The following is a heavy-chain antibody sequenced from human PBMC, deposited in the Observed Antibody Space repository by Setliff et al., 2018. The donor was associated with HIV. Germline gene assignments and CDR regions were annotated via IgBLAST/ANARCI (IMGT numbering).Heavy chain of an antibody. J-gene: IGHJ4*02. V-gene: IGHV4-39*02. CDR3: ARTSYNFWGGPDS. Sequence: SETLSLTCTVSGASINSGYDYWVWIRQPSGKGLQWIGSIYNSASTYYSPSLKRRVIMSVDTSKNRFSLRLSSVSAADTAVYYCARTSYNFWGGPDSWGQGTLVTVSS. CDR2: IYNSAST. CDR1: GASINSGYDY. D-gene: IGHD3-3*01.